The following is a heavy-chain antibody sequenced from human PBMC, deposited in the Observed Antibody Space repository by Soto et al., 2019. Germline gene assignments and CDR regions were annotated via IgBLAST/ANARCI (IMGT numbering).Heavy chain of an antibody. CDR3: TGEDASGY. CDR2: ISRDGATK. Sequence: QVQLVESGGGVVQPGRSLRLSCAVSGFSVTTNGMHWVRQAPGKGLEWVAVISRDGATKFYADSVKGRFTISKDNSGNTVFLEIKSLRGDDRAVYYCTGEDASGYWVQGALVTGS. J-gene: IGHJ1*01. D-gene: IGHD2-8*02. V-gene: IGHV3-30*03. CDR1: GFSVTTNG.